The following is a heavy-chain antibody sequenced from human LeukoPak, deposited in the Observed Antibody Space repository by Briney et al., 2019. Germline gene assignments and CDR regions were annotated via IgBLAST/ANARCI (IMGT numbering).Heavy chain of an antibody. CDR1: GGSVSSYY. J-gene: IGHJ4*02. Sequence: SETLSLTCTVSGGSVSSYYWSWIRQPPGKGLEWIGYIYYSGNTNYNPSLKSRVTILVDTSKNQFSLKLSSVTAADTAVYYCARGVYIAAAQYGYWGQGTLVTVSS. CDR3: ARGVYIAAAQYGY. CDR2: IYYSGNT. D-gene: IGHD6-13*01. V-gene: IGHV4-59*02.